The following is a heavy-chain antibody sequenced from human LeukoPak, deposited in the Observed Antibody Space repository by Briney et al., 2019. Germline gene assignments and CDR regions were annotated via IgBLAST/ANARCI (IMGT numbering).Heavy chain of an antibody. CDR2: IWYDGSNK. Sequence: GGSLRLSCAASGFTFSSYGMHWVRQAPGKGLEWVAVIWYDGSNKYYADSVKGRFTISRDNSKNTLYLQMNSLRAEDTAVYYCAREAPPYYYDSSGQIRGIWYYFDYWGQGTLVTASS. J-gene: IGHJ4*02. D-gene: IGHD3-22*01. CDR1: GFTFSSYG. V-gene: IGHV3-33*01. CDR3: AREAPPYYYDSSGQIRGIWYYFDY.